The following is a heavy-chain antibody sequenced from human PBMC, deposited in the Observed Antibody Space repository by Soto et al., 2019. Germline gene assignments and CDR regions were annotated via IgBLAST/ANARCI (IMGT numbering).Heavy chain of an antibody. CDR3: ARGSSSWPDAFDI. V-gene: IGHV4-31*03. Sequence: TLSLTCTVSGGSISSGGYYWSWIRQHPGKGLEWIGYIYYSGSTYYNPSLKSRVTISVDTSKNQFSLKLSSVTAADTAVYYCARGSSSWPDAFDIWGQGTMVTVSS. J-gene: IGHJ3*02. CDR1: GGSISSGGYY. D-gene: IGHD6-13*01. CDR2: IYYSGST.